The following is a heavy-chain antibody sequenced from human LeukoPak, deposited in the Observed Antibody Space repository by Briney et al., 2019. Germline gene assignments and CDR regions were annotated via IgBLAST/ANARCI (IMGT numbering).Heavy chain of an antibody. Sequence: GGSLRLSCAASGFTFDDYAMHWVRQAPGKGLEWVSGISWNSGSIGYADSVKGRFTISRDNAKNSLYLQMNSLRAEDTALYYCAKDRLVALSLVDYWGQGTLVTVSS. CDR2: ISWNSGSI. V-gene: IGHV3-9*01. D-gene: IGHD5-12*01. CDR1: GFTFDDYA. J-gene: IGHJ4*02. CDR3: AKDRLVALSLVDY.